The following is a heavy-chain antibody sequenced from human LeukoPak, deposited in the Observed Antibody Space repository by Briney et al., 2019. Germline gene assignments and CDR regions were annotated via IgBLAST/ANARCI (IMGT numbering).Heavy chain of an antibody. V-gene: IGHV4-39*01. D-gene: IGHD4/OR15-4a*01. J-gene: IGHJ5*02. Sequence: SETLSLTCNVSGDSITSGGFYWAWIRQSPGKGLEWIGNVYYSGSTQYNPSLRGRVSISMDMTKNQFSLNLNSVCVTDTAIYYCARRDYAAWFDPWGQGTLVTVSS. CDR1: GDSITSGGFY. CDR2: VYYSGST. CDR3: ARRDYAAWFDP.